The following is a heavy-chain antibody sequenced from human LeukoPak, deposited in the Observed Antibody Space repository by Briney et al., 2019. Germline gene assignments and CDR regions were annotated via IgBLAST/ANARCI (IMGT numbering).Heavy chain of an antibody. J-gene: IGHJ4*02. Sequence: GGSLRLPCAASGFTFSSCGMHWVRQAPGKGLEWVAVIWYDGSNKYYADSVKGRFTISRDNSKNTLYLQMNSLRAEDTAVYYCCRTNGSGSYWFVDYWGQGTLVTVSS. CDR3: CRTNGSGSYWFVDY. D-gene: IGHD3-10*01. CDR2: IWYDGSNK. CDR1: GFTFSSCG. V-gene: IGHV3-33*01.